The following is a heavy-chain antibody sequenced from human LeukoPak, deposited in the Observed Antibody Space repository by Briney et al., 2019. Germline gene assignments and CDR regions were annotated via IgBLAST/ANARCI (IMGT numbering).Heavy chain of an antibody. V-gene: IGHV3-30*02. CDR1: GFVFRTSG. Sequence: PGVSLRLSCAVSGFVFRTSGMHWVRQAPGKGLEWVAFIQYDGSEIYYADSVKGRFTISRDNSKNTLYLQVNSLRAEDTAVFYCARESGAARIGQLLNYWGQGTLVTVSS. CDR2: IQYDGSEI. D-gene: IGHD3-10*01. CDR3: ARESGAARIGQLLNY. J-gene: IGHJ4*02.